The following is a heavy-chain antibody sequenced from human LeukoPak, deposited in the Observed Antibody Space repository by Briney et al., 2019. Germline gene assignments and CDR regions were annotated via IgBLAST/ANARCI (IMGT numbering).Heavy chain of an antibody. Sequence: SETLSLTCTVSGGSISSSSYYWGWIRQPPGKGLEWIGSIYYSGSTYYNPSLKSRVTISVDTSKNQFSLKLSSVTAADTAVYYCAKNSALSSYAGLDYWGQGTLVTVSS. CDR3: AKNSALSSYAGLDY. CDR1: GGSISSSSYY. J-gene: IGHJ4*02. D-gene: IGHD4-17*01. V-gene: IGHV4-39*01. CDR2: IYYSGST.